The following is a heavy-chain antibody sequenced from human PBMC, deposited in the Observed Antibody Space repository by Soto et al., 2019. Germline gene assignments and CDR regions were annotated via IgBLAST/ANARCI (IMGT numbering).Heavy chain of an antibody. CDR3: ARARSSWDQLSPSGHWFDP. J-gene: IGHJ5*02. CDR2: IYYSGST. CDR1: AGSISSGCYY. Sequence: SQTLSLTCTLSAGSISSGCYYWSWTRHHPVKGLEWIGYIYYSGSTYYNPSLKSRVTITVDTSKNQFSLRLSSVTAADTAVYYCARARSSWDQLSPSGHWFDPWGQGTLVTVSS. D-gene: IGHD2-2*01. V-gene: IGHV4-31*03.